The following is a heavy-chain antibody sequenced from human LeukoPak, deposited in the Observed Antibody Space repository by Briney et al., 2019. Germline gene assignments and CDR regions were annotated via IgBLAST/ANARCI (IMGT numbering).Heavy chain of an antibody. CDR3: ARDFSRIAAAGARTLGY. J-gene: IGHJ4*02. V-gene: IGHV1-2*02. D-gene: IGHD6-13*01. Sequence: ASVTVSCTASGYTFTVYYMHWVRQAPGQGREGVGWINPNSGGTNYAQKFQGRVTITRETYISTAYMELSRLRSDDTAMYYCARDFSRIAAAGARTLGYWGRGTLVTVSS. CDR1: GYTFTVYY. CDR2: INPNSGGT.